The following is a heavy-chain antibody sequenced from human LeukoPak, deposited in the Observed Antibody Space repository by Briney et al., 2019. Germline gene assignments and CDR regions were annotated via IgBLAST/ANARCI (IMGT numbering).Heavy chain of an antibody. D-gene: IGHD4-17*01. CDR2: IIPIFGTA. CDR1: GGTFSSNA. Sequence: PGASVKVSCKASGGTFSSNAISWGRQAPGQGLEWMGGIIPIFGTANYAQKFQGRVTITADESTSTACMELSSLRPEDTAVYYCARAYGDFDYWGQGTLVTVSS. J-gene: IGHJ4*02. CDR3: ARAYGDFDY. V-gene: IGHV1-69*13.